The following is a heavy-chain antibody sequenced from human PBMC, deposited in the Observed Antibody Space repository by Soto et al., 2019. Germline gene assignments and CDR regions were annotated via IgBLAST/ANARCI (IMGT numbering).Heavy chain of an antibody. V-gene: IGHV5-51*01. CDR3: ARGGVSTRTFDY. CDR2: IYPSDSDT. J-gene: IGHJ4*02. Sequence: GESLKISCKCSGYNFAGYWIAWVRQMPGKGLELMGIIYPSDSDTRYRPSFRGQVTISADKSISSAYLQWSSLRASDTAMYYCARGGVSTRTFDYWGQGTPVTVSS. CDR1: GYNFAGYW. D-gene: IGHD3-3*01.